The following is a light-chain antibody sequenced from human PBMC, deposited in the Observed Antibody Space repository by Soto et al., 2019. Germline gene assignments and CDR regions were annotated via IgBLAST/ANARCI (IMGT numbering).Light chain of an antibody. CDR2: DSS. J-gene: IGKJ3*01. CDR1: RSVGTS. Sequence: DTQMTQSPSSLSASVGDRVTITCRASRSVGTSVNWHQQQPGNAPKLLIYDSSTLQGGVLSRFSRSGSGTDFSLTISSLQPEDFATYYCQQSYSSPIFTFGPGTKVDIK. CDR3: QQSYSSPIFT. V-gene: IGKV1-39*01.